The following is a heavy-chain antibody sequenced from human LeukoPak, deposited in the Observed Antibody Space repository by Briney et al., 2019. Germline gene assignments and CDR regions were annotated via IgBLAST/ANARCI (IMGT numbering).Heavy chain of an antibody. CDR3: ASKGIAVAGTAFDI. Sequence: SETLSLTCAVYGGSFSGYYWSWIRQPPGKGLEGIGEINHSGSTNYNPSLKSRVTISVDTSKNQFSLKLSSVTAADTAVYYCASKGIAVAGTAFDIWGQGIMVTVSS. V-gene: IGHV4-34*01. CDR1: GGSFSGYY. CDR2: INHSGST. D-gene: IGHD6-19*01. J-gene: IGHJ3*02.